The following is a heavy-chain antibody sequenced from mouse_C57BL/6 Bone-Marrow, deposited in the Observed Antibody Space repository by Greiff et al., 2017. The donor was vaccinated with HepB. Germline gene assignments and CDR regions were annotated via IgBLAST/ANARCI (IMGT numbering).Heavy chain of an antibody. CDR2: INPSSGYT. CDR3: ARWAYGNPFDY. J-gene: IGHJ2*01. Sequence: QVQLKESGAELARPGASVKMSCKASGYTFTSYTMHWVKQRPGQGLEWIGYINPSSGYTKYNQKFKDKATLTADKSSSTAYMQLSSLTSEDSAVYYWARWAYGNPFDYWGQGTTLTVSS. CDR1: GYTFTSYT. V-gene: IGHV1-4*01. D-gene: IGHD2-1*01.